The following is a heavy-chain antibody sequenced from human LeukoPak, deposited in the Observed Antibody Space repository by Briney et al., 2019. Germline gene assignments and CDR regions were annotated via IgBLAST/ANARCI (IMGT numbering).Heavy chain of an antibody. CDR2: LIPIFGTV. Sequence: SVKVSCKASGGTLSSYAISWVRQAPGQGLEWMGRLIPIFGTVNYAQKFQGRVTMTTDTTTSTAYMELRSLRSDDTAVYYCARAVVPAAAMYLPLPWGYYYMDVWGKGTTVTVSS. V-gene: IGHV1-69*05. CDR1: GGTLSSYA. CDR3: ARAVVPAAAMYLPLPWGYYYMDV. J-gene: IGHJ6*03. D-gene: IGHD2-2*01.